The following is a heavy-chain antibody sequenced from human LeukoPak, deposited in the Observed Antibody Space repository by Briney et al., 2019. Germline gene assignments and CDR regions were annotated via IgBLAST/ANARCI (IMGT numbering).Heavy chain of an antibody. Sequence: PGGSLRLSCAASGFTFSNYGIHWVRQAPGKGLEWVAFIRHDGSDKYYAEFVKGRFTISRGSSKNTVYLQMNSLRDEDTAVYYCAKSPYRGGSSWTEFDYWGQGTLVTVSS. CDR3: AKSPYRGGSSWTEFDY. V-gene: IGHV3-30*02. D-gene: IGHD6-13*01. CDR1: GFTFSNYG. J-gene: IGHJ4*02. CDR2: IRHDGSDK.